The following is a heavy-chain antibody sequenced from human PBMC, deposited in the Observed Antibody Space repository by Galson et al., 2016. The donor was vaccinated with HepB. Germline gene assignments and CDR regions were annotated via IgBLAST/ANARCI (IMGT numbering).Heavy chain of an antibody. CDR2: INPNSGGA. D-gene: IGHD2-2*01. CDR1: GYTFTGYN. CDR3: ARVGTIGLFA. J-gene: IGHJ5*02. V-gene: IGHV1-2*06. Sequence: SVKVSCKASGYTFTGYNIHWVRQAPGQGLEWMGRINPNSGGANYAQKFRGRVTMTSDTSISTAYLELSRLRSDDTAFFYCARVGTIGLFAWGQGTLVTRSS.